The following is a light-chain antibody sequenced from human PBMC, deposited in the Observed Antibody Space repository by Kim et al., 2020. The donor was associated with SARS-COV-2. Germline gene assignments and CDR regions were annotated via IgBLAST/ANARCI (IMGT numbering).Light chain of an antibody. CDR1: QSVTSSY. J-gene: IGKJ1*01. CDR2: GAS. V-gene: IGKV3-20*01. Sequence: LLPGEASTLSCRASQSVTSSYLAWYQQKFGQAPRLLIYGASSRATGIPDRFSGSGSGTDFTLTISRLEPEDFAVYYCQQYGSSRTFGQGTKVDIK. CDR3: QQYGSSRT.